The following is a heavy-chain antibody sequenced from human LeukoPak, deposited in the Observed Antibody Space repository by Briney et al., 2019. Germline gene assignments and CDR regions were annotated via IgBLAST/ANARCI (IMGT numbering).Heavy chain of an antibody. D-gene: IGHD3-9*01. CDR2: ISAYNGNT. CDR3: ASSAGYDILTAYLLDY. Sequence: ASVKVSCKASGYTYTSYGISWVRQAPGQGLEWMGWISAYNGNTNYAQKLQGRVTMTTDTPTSTAYMELRSLRSDDTAVYYCASSAGYDILTAYLLDYWGQGTLVTVSS. J-gene: IGHJ4*02. V-gene: IGHV1-18*01. CDR1: GYTYTSYG.